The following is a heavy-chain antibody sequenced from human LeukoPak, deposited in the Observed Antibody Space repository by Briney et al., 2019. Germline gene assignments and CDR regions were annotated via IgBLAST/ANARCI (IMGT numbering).Heavy chain of an antibody. D-gene: IGHD2-15*01. CDR1: GFTFSSYA. J-gene: IGHJ6*02. CDR3: AKGSCSGGSCYSEPHYYYYGMDV. V-gene: IGHV3-23*01. CDR2: ISGSGGST. Sequence: GGSLRLSCAASGFTFSSYAMSWVRQAPGKGLEWVSAISGSGGSTYYADSVKGRFTISRDNSKNTLYLQTNSLRAEDTAVYYCAKGSCSGGSCYSEPHYYYYGMDVWGQGTTVTVSS.